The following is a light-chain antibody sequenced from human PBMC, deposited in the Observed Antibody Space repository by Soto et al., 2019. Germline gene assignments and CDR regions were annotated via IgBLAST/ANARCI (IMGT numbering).Light chain of an antibody. V-gene: IGKV1-12*01. J-gene: IGKJ5*01. CDR1: QGVNSW. CDR2: GAS. Sequence: DVRMTRSPSSLSXXAVXXXXXXXPASQGVNSWLAWYQQKPGKAPKLLIYGASNLQSGVPSRFNGSGSGTDFTLTISSLQPEDFATYYCQQANSFPPITFGQGTRLEIK. CDR3: QQANSFPPIT.